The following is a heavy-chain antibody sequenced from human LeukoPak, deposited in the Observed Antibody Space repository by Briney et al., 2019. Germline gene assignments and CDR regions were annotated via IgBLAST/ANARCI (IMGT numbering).Heavy chain of an antibody. V-gene: IGHV4-34*01. CDR2: INHSGST. Sequence: SETLSLTCAVYGGSFSGYYWSWIRQPPGKGLEWIGEINHSGSTNYNPSLKSRVTISVDTSKNQFSLKLSSVTAADTAVYYCARDQVAGNNEYFQHWGQGTLVTVSS. CDR3: ARDQVAGNNEYFQH. J-gene: IGHJ1*01. CDR1: GGSFSGYY. D-gene: IGHD6-19*01.